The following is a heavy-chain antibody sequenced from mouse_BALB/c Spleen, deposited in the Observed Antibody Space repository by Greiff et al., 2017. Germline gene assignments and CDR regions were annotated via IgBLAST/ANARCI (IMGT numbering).Heavy chain of an antibody. CDR1: GYAFTNYL. Sequence: QVQLQQSGAELVRPGTSVKVSCKASGYAFTNYLIEWVKQRPGQGLEWIGVINPGSGGTNYNEKFKGKATLTADKSSSTAYMQLSSLTSDDSAVYFCARGVVFDYWGQGTTLTVSS. V-gene: IGHV1-54*01. CDR3: ARGVVFDY. D-gene: IGHD1-1*02. J-gene: IGHJ2*01. CDR2: INPGSGGT.